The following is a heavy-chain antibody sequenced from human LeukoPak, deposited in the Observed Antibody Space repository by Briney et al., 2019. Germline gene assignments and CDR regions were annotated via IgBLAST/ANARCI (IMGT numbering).Heavy chain of an antibody. CDR3: ARVGSGSFDY. J-gene: IGHJ4*02. CDR2: IYYSGNT. D-gene: IGHD3-10*01. V-gene: IGHV4-59*01. Sequence: SETLSLTCTVSGGSISTYYWSWIRQPPGKGLEWIGYIYYSGNTNCNPSLKSRVTISIDTSKNQFSLKLTSVTAADTAVYYCARVGSGSFDYWGQGTLATVSS. CDR1: GGSISTYY.